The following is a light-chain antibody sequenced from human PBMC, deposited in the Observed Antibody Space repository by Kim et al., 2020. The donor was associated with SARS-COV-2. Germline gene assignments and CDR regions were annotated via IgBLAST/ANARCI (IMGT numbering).Light chain of an antibody. J-gene: IGKJ4*01. CDR3: QQSYSTPLT. CDR1: QSISIY. Sequence: DIQMTQSPSSLSASVGDRVSITCRASQSISIYLNWYQQKPGKAPKLLIYGASSLQSGVPSRFSGSGSGTDFTLTISSLQPEDFATYYCQQSYSTPLTFGGGTKVDI. CDR2: GAS. V-gene: IGKV1-39*01.